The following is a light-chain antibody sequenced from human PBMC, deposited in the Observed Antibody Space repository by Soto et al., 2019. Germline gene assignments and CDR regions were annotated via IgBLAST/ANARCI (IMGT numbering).Light chain of an antibody. CDR1: QSIRTR. J-gene: IGKJ1*01. Sequence: DIQMTQSPSTLSASVGDRVAITCRASQSIRTRVAGYQQKPGKAPNLLIFGASSWQSGVPSRLSGSGSVTEFTLTISSLQPEDFATYYCQQYVTYPRTFGQGTKVEL. CDR3: QQYVTYPRT. CDR2: GAS. V-gene: IGKV1-5*01.